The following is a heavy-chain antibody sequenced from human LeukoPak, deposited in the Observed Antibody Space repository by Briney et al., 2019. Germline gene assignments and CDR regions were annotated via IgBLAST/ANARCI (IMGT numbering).Heavy chain of an antibody. V-gene: IGHV3-74*01. D-gene: IGHD2-2*01. CDR3: ARGIFYCSSTSCSIY. CDR1: GSTFSSYW. CDR2: INSDGTST. Sequence: GGSLRLSCAASGSTFSSYWMHWVRQAPGKGLVWVSRINSDGTSTSYADSVKGRFTISRDNAKNTLYLQMNSLRAEDTAVYYCARGIFYCSSTSCSIYWGQGTLVTVSS. J-gene: IGHJ4*02.